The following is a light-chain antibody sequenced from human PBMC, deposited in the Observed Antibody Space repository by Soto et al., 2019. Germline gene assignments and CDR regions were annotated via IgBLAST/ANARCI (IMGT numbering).Light chain of an antibody. CDR2: DAS. CDR1: QSVSSY. J-gene: IGKJ3*01. V-gene: IGKV3-11*01. Sequence: EIVLTQSPATLSLSPGERATLSCRASQSVSSYLAWYQQKPGQAPRLLISDASNRATGIPARFSGSGSGTDFTLTISRLEPEDFAVYYCQQRSNWLFTFGPGTKVDIK. CDR3: QQRSNWLFT.